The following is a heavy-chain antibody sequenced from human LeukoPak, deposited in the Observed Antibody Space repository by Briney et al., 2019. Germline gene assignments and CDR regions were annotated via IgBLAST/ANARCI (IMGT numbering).Heavy chain of an antibody. CDR2: IWYDGSNK. CDR3: ARDLHYYDILTGYYYYGMDV. Sequence: QPGRSLRLSCAASGFTFSSYAMHWVRQAPGKGLEWVAVIWYDGSNKYYADSVKGRFTISRDNSKNTLYLQMNSLRAEDTAVYYCARDLHYYDILTGYYYYGMDVWGQGTTVTVSS. V-gene: IGHV3-33*08. CDR1: GFTFSSYA. D-gene: IGHD3-9*01. J-gene: IGHJ6*02.